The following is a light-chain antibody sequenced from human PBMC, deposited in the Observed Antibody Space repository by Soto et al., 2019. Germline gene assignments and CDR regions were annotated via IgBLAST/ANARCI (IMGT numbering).Light chain of an antibody. CDR2: DAS. CDR3: QQRSNWPWT. CDR1: PSVSSY. V-gene: IGKV3-11*01. J-gene: IGKJ1*01. Sequence: ETVLTQSPATLSLSPGERATLSCRASPSVSSYLAWYQQKAGQAPRLLIYDASNSATGIPARFSGSGSGTDFTLTISSLEPEDFAVYYCQQRSNWPWTFGQGTKVEIK.